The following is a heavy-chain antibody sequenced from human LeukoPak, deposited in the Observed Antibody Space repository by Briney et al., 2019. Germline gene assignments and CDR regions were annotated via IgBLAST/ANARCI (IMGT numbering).Heavy chain of an antibody. CDR3: AKDSDFWSGYPNWFDP. V-gene: IGHV3-23*01. Sequence: GGSLRLSCAASGFTFSSYAMSWVRQAPGKGLKWVSAISGSGGSTYYADSVKGRFTISRDNSKNTLYLQMNSLRGEDTAVYYCAKDSDFWSGYPNWFDPWGQGTLVTVSS. CDR1: GFTFSSYA. CDR2: ISGSGGST. J-gene: IGHJ5*02. D-gene: IGHD3-3*01.